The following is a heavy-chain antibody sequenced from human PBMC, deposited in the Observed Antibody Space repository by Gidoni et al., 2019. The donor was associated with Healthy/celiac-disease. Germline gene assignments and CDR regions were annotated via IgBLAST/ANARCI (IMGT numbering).Heavy chain of an antibody. CDR3: ARDGANWGRRVVSFDY. V-gene: IGHV1-46*01. D-gene: IGHD7-27*01. J-gene: IGHJ4*02. CDR1: GYTFTSYY. Sequence: QVQLVQSGAEVKKPGASVKVSCKASGYTFTSYYMHWVRQAPGQGLEWMGIINPSGGSTSYAQKFQGRVTMTRDTSTSTVYMELSSLRSEDTAVYYCARDGANWGRRVVSFDYWGQGTLVTVSS. CDR2: INPSGGST.